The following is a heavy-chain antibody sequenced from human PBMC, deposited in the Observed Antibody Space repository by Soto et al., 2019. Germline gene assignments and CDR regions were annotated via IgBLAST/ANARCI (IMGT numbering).Heavy chain of an antibody. CDR3: AREYYYDSSGYYFDY. CDR2: IYYSGST. CDR1: GGSISSSSYY. J-gene: IGHJ4*02. V-gene: IGHV4-39*02. D-gene: IGHD3-22*01. Sequence: ASETLSLTCTVSGGSISSSSYYWGWIRQPPGKGLEWIGSIYYSGSTYYNPSLKSRVTISVDTSKNQFSLKLSSVTAADTAVYYCAREYYYDSSGYYFDYWGQGTLVTVSS.